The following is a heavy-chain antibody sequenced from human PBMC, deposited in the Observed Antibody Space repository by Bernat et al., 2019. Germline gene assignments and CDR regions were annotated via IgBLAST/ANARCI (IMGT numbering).Heavy chain of an antibody. CDR2: INQAGRST. CDR3: ARFGAGDCGYCLDF. Sequence: EVLLVESGGGLVQPGGSLRLSCAVSGFSFSGYWMSWVRQAPVKGLEWLANINQAGRSTNDMDSVKGRFTISRDNARNSVFLQLNNLRVEDTAVYFCARFGAGDCGYCLDFWGQGSLVTVSS. D-gene: IGHD2-21*02. CDR1: GFSFSGYW. V-gene: IGHV3-7*01. J-gene: IGHJ4*02.